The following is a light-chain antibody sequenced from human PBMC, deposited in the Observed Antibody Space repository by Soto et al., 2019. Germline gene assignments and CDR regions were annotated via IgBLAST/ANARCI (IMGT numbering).Light chain of an antibody. CDR3: SSYTSSTTVV. Sequence: QSALTQPASVSGSPGQSITISCTGTSSDVGGYNYVSWYQQHPGKAPKLMISEVSKRPSGVSNRFSGSKSGNTASLTIFGLQAEDEADYYCSSYTSSTTVVFGGGTKVTVL. CDR1: SSDVGGYNY. V-gene: IGLV2-14*01. J-gene: IGLJ2*01. CDR2: EVS.